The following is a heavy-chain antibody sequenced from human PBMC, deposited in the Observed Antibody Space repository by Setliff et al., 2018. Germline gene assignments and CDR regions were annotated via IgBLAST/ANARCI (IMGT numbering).Heavy chain of an antibody. CDR1: GFTFTDYG. D-gene: IGHD3-22*01. J-gene: IGHJ4*02. Sequence: GASVQVSCKSSGFTFTDYGITWVRQVPGQGLEWMGWINNYNFNTQYAQKFQGRVTVTTDTSTTTAYMELRSLRADDTAVYYCARINFYVSSGYYYAPELWGQGTTVTVPQ. CDR2: INNYNFNT. V-gene: IGHV1-18*01. CDR3: ARINFYVSSGYYYAPEL.